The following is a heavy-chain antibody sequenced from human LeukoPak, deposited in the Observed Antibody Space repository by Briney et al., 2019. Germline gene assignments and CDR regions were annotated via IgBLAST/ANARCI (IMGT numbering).Heavy chain of an antibody. V-gene: IGHV1-46*01. CDR2: INPRGGST. J-gene: IGHJ5*02. CDR3: ARDGGITGTPVRNWFDP. D-gene: IGHD1-20*01. CDR1: GYTFTSYY. Sequence: ASVKVSCKASGYTFTSYYMHWVRQAPGQGLEWMGIINPRGGSTAYAQKFQGRVTMTRDTSTSTVYMDLSSPTSEDTAVYYCARDGGITGTPVRNWFDPWGQGTLVTVSS.